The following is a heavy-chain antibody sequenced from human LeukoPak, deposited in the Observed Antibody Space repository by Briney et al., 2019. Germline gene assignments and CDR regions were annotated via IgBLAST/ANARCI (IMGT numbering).Heavy chain of an antibody. J-gene: IGHJ4*02. CDR2: LYHSDST. CDR1: GYSISSGYY. D-gene: IGHD3-22*01. Sequence: SETLSLTCAVSGYSISSGYYWGWIRQPPGKGLEWIGSLYHSDSTYYNPSLKSRVTMSVDTSKNQFSLKLSSVTAADTAVYYCAREGYYDSSGYGYWGQGTLVTVSS. CDR3: AREGYYDSSGYGY. V-gene: IGHV4-38-2*02.